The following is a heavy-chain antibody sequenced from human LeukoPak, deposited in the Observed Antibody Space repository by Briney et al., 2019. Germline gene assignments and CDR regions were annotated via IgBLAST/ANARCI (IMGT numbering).Heavy chain of an antibody. J-gene: IGHJ4*02. V-gene: IGHV4-61*02. Sequence: SETLSLTCTVSGGSISSISYYWSWIRQPAGKGLEWVGLIYTGGNTNYNPSLKSRVTISVDTSRKQLSLQLNSVTAADTAVYYCARWRAVTGFYFDSWGQGTLVTVSS. CDR1: GGSISSISYY. CDR3: ARWRAVTGFYFDS. CDR2: IYTGGNT. D-gene: IGHD6-19*01.